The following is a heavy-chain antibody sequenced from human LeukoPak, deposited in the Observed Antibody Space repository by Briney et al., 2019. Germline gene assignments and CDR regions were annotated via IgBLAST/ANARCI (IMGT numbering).Heavy chain of an antibody. CDR1: GYTFTGYY. CDR2: INPNSGGT. V-gene: IGHV1-2*02. Sequence: ASVKVSCKASGYTFTGYYMHWVRQAPGQGLEWMGWINPNSGGTNYAQKFQGGVTMTRDTSISTAYMELSRLRSDDTAVYYCAREVDYDYVWGSYRPGYNWFDPWGQGTLVTVSS. D-gene: IGHD3-16*02. CDR3: AREVDYDYVWGSYRPGYNWFDP. J-gene: IGHJ5*02.